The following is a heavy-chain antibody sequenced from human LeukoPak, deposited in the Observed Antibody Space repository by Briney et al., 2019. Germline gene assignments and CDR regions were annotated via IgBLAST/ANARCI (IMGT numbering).Heavy chain of an antibody. D-gene: IGHD3-22*01. Sequence: SETLSLTCTVSGGSISSHSWSWIRQPPGKRLEWIGNIYYSGSIKYNPSLKSRVTTSVDTSKNQFSLKLSSVTAADTAVYYCAGDQNYDSSGSFGMDVWGQGTTVTVSS. J-gene: IGHJ6*02. V-gene: IGHV4-59*11. CDR1: GGSISSHS. CDR3: AGDQNYDSSGSFGMDV. CDR2: IYYSGSI.